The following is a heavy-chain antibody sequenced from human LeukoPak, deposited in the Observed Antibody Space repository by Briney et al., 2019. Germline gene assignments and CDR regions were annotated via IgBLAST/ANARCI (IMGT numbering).Heavy chain of an antibody. V-gene: IGHV4-39*07. CDR3: ARAPRGIAALG. CDR2: IYYSGST. J-gene: IGHJ4*02. Sequence: SETLSLTCTVSSDSISSSSYYWGWIRQPPGKGLEWIGTIYYSGSTYYNPSLRSRVTISVDKSKNQFSLKLSSVTAADTAVYYCARAPRGIAALGWGQGTLVTVSS. CDR1: SDSISSSSYY. D-gene: IGHD6-6*01.